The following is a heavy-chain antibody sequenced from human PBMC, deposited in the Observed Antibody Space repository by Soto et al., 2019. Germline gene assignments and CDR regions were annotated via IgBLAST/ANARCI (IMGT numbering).Heavy chain of an antibody. CDR2: IPQEGSDG. CDR3: ARDQLILPAHDFFYGSDV. D-gene: IGHD2-21*02. V-gene: IGHV3-7*03. Sequence: PGGSLRRSCEVSGFTLSMYSMTWVRQAPGKGLEWVAKIPQEGSDGHYVDSVKGRFTISRDNAKNSVYLQMNSLRAEDTAVYYCARDQLILPAHDFFYGSDVWGQGATFTV. CDR1: GFTLSMYS. J-gene: IGHJ6*02.